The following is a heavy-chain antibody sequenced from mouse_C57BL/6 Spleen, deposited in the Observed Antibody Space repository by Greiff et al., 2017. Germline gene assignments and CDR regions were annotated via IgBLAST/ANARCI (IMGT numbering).Heavy chain of an antibody. CDR1: GFTFSSYA. V-gene: IGHV5-4*03. CDR2: ISDGGSYT. CDR3: ARSTAYYAMDY. Sequence: DVMLVESGGGLVKPGGSLKLSCAASGFTFSSYAMSWVRQTPEKRLEWVATISDGGSYTYYPDNVKGRLTISRDNAKNNLYLQMSHLKSEDTAMYYCARSTAYYAMDYWGQGTSVTVSS. J-gene: IGHJ4*01. D-gene: IGHD4-1*02.